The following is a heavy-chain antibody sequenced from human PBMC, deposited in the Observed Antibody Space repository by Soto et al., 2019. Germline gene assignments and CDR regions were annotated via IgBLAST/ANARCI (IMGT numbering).Heavy chain of an antibody. V-gene: IGHV3-64D*06. J-gene: IGHJ4*02. CDR2: ISSHGGST. CDR3: RWPNLGFEY. Sequence: GSLTHSSSASVFAFGSYGMHCVRQATGKGREYLSAISSHGGSTYYADSVKGRFTISRDXSKNTLYLQMSSMRAEDTAVYYGRWPNLGFEYGGQGALVTVSS. CDR1: VFAFGSYG. D-gene: IGHD1-26*01.